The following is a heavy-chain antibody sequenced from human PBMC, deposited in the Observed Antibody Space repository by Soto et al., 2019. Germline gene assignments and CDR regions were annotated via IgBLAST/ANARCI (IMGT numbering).Heavy chain of an antibody. CDR3: ARDRLGYCSGGSCYFPLDY. CDR2: IKQDGSEK. D-gene: IGHD2-15*01. CDR1: GFTFSSYW. V-gene: IGHV3-7*01. J-gene: IGHJ4*02. Sequence: GGSLRLSCAASGFTFSSYWMSWVRQAPGKGLEWVANIKQDGSEKYYVDSVKGRFTISRDNAKNSLYLQMNSLRAEDTAVYYCARDRLGYCSGGSCYFPLDYWGQGTLVTVSS.